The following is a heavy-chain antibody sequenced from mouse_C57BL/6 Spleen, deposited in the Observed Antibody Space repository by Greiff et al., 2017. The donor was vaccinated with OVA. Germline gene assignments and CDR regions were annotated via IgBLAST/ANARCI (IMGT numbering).Heavy chain of an antibody. CDR3: ARQGGELDDY. CDR1: GYTFTDYY. Sequence: EVQLQQSGPELVKPGASVKISCKASGYTFTDYYMNWVKQSHGKSLEWIGDINPNNGGTSYNQKFKGKATLTVDKSSSTAYMELRSLTSEDSAVYYCARQGGELDDYWGQGTTLTVSS. CDR2: INPNNGGT. J-gene: IGHJ2*01. V-gene: IGHV1-26*01.